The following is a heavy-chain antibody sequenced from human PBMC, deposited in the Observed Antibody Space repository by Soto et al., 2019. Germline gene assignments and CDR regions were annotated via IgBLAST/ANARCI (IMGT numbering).Heavy chain of an antibody. Sequence: ASVKVSCKASGYTFTSYYMHWVRQAPGQGLEWMGIIHPSGGSTSYAQKFQGRVTMTRDTSTSTVYMELSSLRSEDTAVYYCARVYCGGGSCYSVDYWGQGTLVTVS. CDR1: GYTFTSYY. J-gene: IGHJ4*02. CDR3: ARVYCGGGSCYSVDY. D-gene: IGHD2-15*01. V-gene: IGHV1-46*03. CDR2: IHPSGGST.